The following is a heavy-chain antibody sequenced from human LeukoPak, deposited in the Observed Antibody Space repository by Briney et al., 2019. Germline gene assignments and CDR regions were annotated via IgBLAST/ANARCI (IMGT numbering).Heavy chain of an antibody. CDR1: GYTFTSYD. J-gene: IGHJ6*02. D-gene: IGHD5-18*01. CDR3: ARTNVDTAMEDYYYGMDV. CDR2: MNPNSGNT. V-gene: IGHV1-8*01. Sequence: GASVKASCKASGYTFTSYDINWVRQATGQGLEWMGWMNPNSGNTGYAQKFQGRVTMTRNTSISTAYMELSSLRSEDTAVYYCARTNVDTAMEDYYYGMDVWGQGTTVTVSS.